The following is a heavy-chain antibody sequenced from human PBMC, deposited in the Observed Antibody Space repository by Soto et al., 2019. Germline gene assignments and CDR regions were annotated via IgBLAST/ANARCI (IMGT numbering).Heavy chain of an antibody. V-gene: IGHV4-30-4*01. CDR3: ARESAQSYYYYGMEV. Sequence: PSETLSLTCTVSGGSISSGDYYWSWIRQPPGKGLEWIGYIYYSGSTYYNPSLKSRVTISVDTSKNQFSLKLSSVTAADTAVYYCARESAQSYYYYGMEVWGQGTTVTASS. J-gene: IGHJ6*02. D-gene: IGHD4-4*01. CDR2: IYYSGST. CDR1: GGSISSGDYY.